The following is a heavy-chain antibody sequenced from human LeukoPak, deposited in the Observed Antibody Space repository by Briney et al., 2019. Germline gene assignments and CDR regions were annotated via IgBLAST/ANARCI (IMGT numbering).Heavy chain of an antibody. J-gene: IGHJ4*02. D-gene: IGHD6-13*01. CDR3: ARGRVYSSSWTPRENDGTQFDY. V-gene: IGHV4-39*07. CDR2: IFYSGST. CDR1: GGSISTSNYY. Sequence: SETLSLTCTVSGGSISTSNYYWGWTRQPPGKGLEWIGNIFYSGSTYYSPSLKSRVTISLDTSRNQFSLKLNSVTAADTAVYYCARGRVYSSSWTPRENDGTQFDYWGQGTLVTVSS.